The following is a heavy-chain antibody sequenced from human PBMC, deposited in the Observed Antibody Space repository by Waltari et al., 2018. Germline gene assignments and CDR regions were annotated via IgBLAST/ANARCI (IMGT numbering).Heavy chain of an antibody. J-gene: IGHJ4*02. Sequence: QVQLQESGPGLVKPSETLSLTCTVSGGSIRSSYWSWIRPPPGQGLEWIGYIYYSGSTNYNPSLKSRVTISVDTSKNQFSLKLSSVTAADTAVYYCARGDEYDILTGRRGELDYWGQGTLVTVSS. CDR2: IYYSGST. CDR1: GGSIRSSY. D-gene: IGHD3-9*01. CDR3: ARGDEYDILTGRRGELDY. V-gene: IGHV4-59*01.